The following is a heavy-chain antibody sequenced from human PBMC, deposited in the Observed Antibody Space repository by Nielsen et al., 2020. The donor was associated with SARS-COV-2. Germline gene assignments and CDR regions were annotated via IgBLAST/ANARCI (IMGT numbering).Heavy chain of an antibody. D-gene: IGHD6-13*01. CDR1: GFSFSNYV. J-gene: IGHJ4*02. CDR2: ISESGGAT. Sequence: GGSLRLSCVASGFSFSNYVMNWVCQAPGKGLEWVSAISESGGATYYTDSVKGRFTISRDNTKNSLYLQINSLRDDDSAVYYCARDSRGGSYSSSWYFDLWGQGTLVTASS. V-gene: IGHV3-23*01. CDR3: ARDSRGGSYSSSWYFDL.